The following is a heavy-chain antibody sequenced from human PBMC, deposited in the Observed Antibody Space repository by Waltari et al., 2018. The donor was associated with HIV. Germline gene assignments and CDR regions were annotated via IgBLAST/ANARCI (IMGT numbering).Heavy chain of an antibody. D-gene: IGHD2-15*01. Sequence: QVRLVQSGAEGKKPGASVTVSCKASGYAATDASYINWVRQAPGQGLGWMGWVSWKSGGTNYAQNLQGRVTMARDTSITTAYMDLSRLTSDDTAIYYCATRYCGGDSCYALDYWGQGTLVTVSS. CDR3: ATRYCGGDSCYALDY. J-gene: IGHJ4*02. CDR1: GYAATDASY. V-gene: IGHV1-2*02. CDR2: VSWKSGGT.